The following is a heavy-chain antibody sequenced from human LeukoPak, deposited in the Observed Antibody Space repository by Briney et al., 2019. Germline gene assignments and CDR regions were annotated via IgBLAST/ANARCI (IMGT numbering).Heavy chain of an antibody. CDR3: ARAEQYYYDSSGYYYDY. D-gene: IGHD3-22*01. CDR2: ISSSGNTT. V-gene: IGHV3-11*01. Sequence: GGSLRLSCAASGFTFSDYYMSWIRQAPGKGLEWVSYISSSGNTTYHADSVKGRFTISRDNAKNSLYLQMNSLRAEDTAVYYCARAEQYYYDSSGYYYDYWGQGTLVTVSS. J-gene: IGHJ4*02. CDR1: GFTFSDYY.